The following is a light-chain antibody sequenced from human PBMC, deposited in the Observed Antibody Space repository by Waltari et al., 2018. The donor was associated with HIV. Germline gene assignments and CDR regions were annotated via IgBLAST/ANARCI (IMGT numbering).Light chain of an antibody. Sequence: SYELTQAPSVSVSPGKTARIPCSGDTLAKQCAHWYQQKPGQAPELVMYQDTERPSGIPERFSGSRSGTTVTLTISRVQAADEADYYCQSIDSGGTFVFGTGTKVTVL. CDR1: TLAKQC. V-gene: IGLV3-25*03. CDR2: QDT. J-gene: IGLJ1*01. CDR3: QSIDSGGTFV.